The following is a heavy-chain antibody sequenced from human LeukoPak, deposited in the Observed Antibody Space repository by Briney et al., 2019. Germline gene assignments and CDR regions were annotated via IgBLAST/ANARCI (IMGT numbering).Heavy chain of an antibody. Sequence: GGSLRLSCAASGFTFSSYGMHWVRQAPGKGLEWVAVIWYDGSNKYYADSMKGRFTISRDNSKNTLYLQMNSLRAEDTAVYYCARGRYDYYGSGSYYLPSAFDYWGQGTLVTVSS. CDR1: GFTFSSYG. CDR2: IWYDGSNK. CDR3: ARGRYDYYGSGSYYLPSAFDY. V-gene: IGHV3-33*01. D-gene: IGHD3-10*01. J-gene: IGHJ4*02.